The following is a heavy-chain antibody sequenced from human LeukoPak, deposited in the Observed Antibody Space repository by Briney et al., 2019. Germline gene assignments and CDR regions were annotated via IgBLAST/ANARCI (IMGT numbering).Heavy chain of an antibody. J-gene: IGHJ6*02. Sequence: GGSLRLSRAASGFTFSSYAMHWVRQAPGKGLEWVAVISYDGSNKYYADSVKGRFTISRDNSKNTLYLQMNSLRAEDTAVYYCARDRVPAATTYYYYGMDVWGQGTTVTVSS. V-gene: IGHV3-30-3*01. D-gene: IGHD2-2*01. CDR3: ARDRVPAATTYYYYGMDV. CDR1: GFTFSSYA. CDR2: ISYDGSNK.